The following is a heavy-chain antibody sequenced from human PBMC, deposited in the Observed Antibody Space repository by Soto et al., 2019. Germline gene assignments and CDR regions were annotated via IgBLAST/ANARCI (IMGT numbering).Heavy chain of an antibody. Sequence: EVQLLESGGGLIQPGGSLRLSCAASGFTFRNYAMSWVRQAPGKGLEWFSGITATGDTTYYADSVKGRFTISRDNAQDTLYLEMNSLRAEDTALYYCPKDPLFYSSSWYPNCFGPWGQGTLVTVSS. CDR2: ITATGDTT. J-gene: IGHJ5*02. CDR3: PKDPLFYSSSWYPNCFGP. V-gene: IGHV3-23*01. D-gene: IGHD6-13*01. CDR1: GFTFRNYA.